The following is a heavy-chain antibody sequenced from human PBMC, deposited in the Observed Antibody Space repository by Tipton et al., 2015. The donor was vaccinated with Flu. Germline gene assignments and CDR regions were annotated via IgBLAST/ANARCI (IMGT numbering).Heavy chain of an antibody. CDR1: GGFITSGSYY. Sequence: TLSLTCTISGGFITSGSYYWGWIRQSAGRGLEWIGRIYTTVSVNYYPSLRGRVTMSLDDSKNQFSLSLTSVTAADSAVYFCAKRRGAATSSGVFDSWGQGTLVTVSS. D-gene: IGHD3-10*01. CDR3: AKRRGAATSSGVFDS. CDR2: IYTTVSV. J-gene: IGHJ4*02. V-gene: IGHV4-61*02.